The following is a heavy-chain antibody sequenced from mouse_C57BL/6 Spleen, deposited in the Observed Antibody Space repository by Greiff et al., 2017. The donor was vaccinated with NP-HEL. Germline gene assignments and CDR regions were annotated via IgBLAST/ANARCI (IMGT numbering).Heavy chain of an antibody. V-gene: IGHV5-17*01. Sequence: EVMLVESGGGLVKPGGSLKLSCAASGFTFSDYGMHWVRQAPEKGLEWVAYISSGSSTIYYADTVKGRFTISRDNAKNTLFLQMTSLRSEDTAMYYCARLYGYYFDYWGQGTTLTVSS. CDR2: ISSGSSTI. D-gene: IGHD1-1*01. J-gene: IGHJ2*01. CDR3: ARLYGYYFDY. CDR1: GFTFSDYG.